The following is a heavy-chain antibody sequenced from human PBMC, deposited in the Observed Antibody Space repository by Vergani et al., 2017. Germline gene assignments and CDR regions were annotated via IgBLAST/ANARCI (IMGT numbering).Heavy chain of an antibody. CDR3: ARGNCGVNCPKYNWLAP. D-gene: IGHD2-21*01. Sequence: QVHLQESGPGVVKTSDTLSLTCTVSGGSMSDFYWTWIRQPAGRGLEWIGRIYPNGGGNYNESLRSRLTMSIDTSRGQFSLSLSSVTAADTAVYYCARGNCGVNCPKYNWLAPWGRGILVTVSS. CDR2: IYPNGGG. J-gene: IGHJ5*02. V-gene: IGHV4-4*07. CDR1: GGSMSDFY.